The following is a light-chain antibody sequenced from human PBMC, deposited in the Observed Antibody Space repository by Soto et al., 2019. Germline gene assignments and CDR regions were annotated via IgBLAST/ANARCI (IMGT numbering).Light chain of an antibody. CDR1: QSIGLA. CDR3: QQYGTPRSVT. Sequence: EIVLTQSPATLSLSPGERATLSCRASQSIGLAIAWYQHKPGQAPRLIIYGASGRADGIPHRFSGSGFGTDFTLTISKVEPEDFAVYYCQQYGTPRSVTFGQGTRLDI. CDR2: GAS. J-gene: IGKJ5*01. V-gene: IGKV3-20*01.